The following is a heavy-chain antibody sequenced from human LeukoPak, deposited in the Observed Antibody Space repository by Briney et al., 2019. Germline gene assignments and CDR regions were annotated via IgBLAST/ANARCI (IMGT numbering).Heavy chain of an antibody. D-gene: IGHD1-14*01. V-gene: IGHV4-34*01. Sequence: PSETLSLTCAVYGGSFSGYYWSWIRQPPGKGLEWIGEINHSGSTNYNPSLKSRVTISVDTSKNQFSLKLSSVTAADTAVYYCARGGKRGIQLGSRLGKTGDYGGQGTLVTVSS. CDR3: ARGGKRGIQLGSRLGKTGDY. CDR1: GGSFSGYY. J-gene: IGHJ4*02. CDR2: INHSGST.